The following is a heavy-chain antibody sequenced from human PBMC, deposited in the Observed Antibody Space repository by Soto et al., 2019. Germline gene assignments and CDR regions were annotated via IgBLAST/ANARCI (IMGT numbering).Heavy chain of an antibody. CDR3: VRDLDGSGSYYTDN. V-gene: IGHV1-18*01. J-gene: IGHJ4*02. CDR2: IRPYNGDT. D-gene: IGHD3-10*01. Sequence: QVQLVQSGAEVKKPGASVKVSCKASGYMFISYGINWVRQAPGQGLEWMGWIRPYNGDTRYAQNLQGRVTMTTETSTRTAYMEMRSLRSYGTAVYYCVRDLDGSGSYYTDNWGPGTLVTVSS. CDR1: GYMFISYG.